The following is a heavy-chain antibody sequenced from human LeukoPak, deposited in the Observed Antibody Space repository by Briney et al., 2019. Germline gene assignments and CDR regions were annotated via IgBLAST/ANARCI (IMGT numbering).Heavy chain of an antibody. CDR1: EFTFSSYG. CDR3: AREEAGYCSGGSCYGGAYDY. CDR2: IWYDGSNK. Sequence: GGSLRLSCAASEFTFSSYGMHWVRQAPGKGLEWVAVIWYDGSNKYYADSVKGQFTISRDNSKNTLYLQMNSLRAEDTAVYYCAREEAGYCSGGSCYGGAYDYWGQGTLVTVSS. J-gene: IGHJ4*02. D-gene: IGHD2-15*01. V-gene: IGHV3-33*01.